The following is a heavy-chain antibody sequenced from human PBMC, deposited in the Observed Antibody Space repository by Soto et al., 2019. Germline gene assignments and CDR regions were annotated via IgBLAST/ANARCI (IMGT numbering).Heavy chain of an antibody. V-gene: IGHV4-30-2*01. CDR2: IYHSGST. CDR3: ARAAGVDFWSGSYYFDY. CDR1: GGKSVGGGGC. D-gene: IGHD3-3*01. J-gene: IGHJ4*02. Sequence: AVAGGKSVGGGGCWSWIRKPPGKGLEWIGYIYHSGSTYYNPSLKSRVTISVDRSKNQFSLKLSSVTAADTAVYYCARAAGVDFWSGSYYFDYWGQGTLVTVSS.